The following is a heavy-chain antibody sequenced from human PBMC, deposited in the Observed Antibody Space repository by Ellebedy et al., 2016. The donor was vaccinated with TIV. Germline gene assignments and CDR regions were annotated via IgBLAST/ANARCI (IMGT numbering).Heavy chain of an antibody. Sequence: GESLKISCRGSGYKLTNYWIGWVRQMPGQGLESIGIIYPGDSNTMYSPSFQGQVTISADKSVSTAYLQWSSLKASDTALYFCASNYGYGVPVDFWGQGTLVIVSS. CDR2: IYPGDSNT. J-gene: IGHJ4*02. V-gene: IGHV5-51*01. CDR1: GYKLTNYW. D-gene: IGHD5-18*01. CDR3: ASNYGYGVPVDF.